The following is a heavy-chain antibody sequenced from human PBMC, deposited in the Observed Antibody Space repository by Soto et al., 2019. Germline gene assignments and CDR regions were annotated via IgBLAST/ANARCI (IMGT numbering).Heavy chain of an antibody. V-gene: IGHV4-59*01. CDR3: AGSYDFWSGYSGGFYYYMDV. J-gene: IGHJ6*03. CDR2: IYYSGST. D-gene: IGHD3-3*01. CDR1: GGSISSYY. Sequence: SETLSLTCIVSGGSISSYYWSWIRQSPGKGLEWIGYIYYSGSTNYSPSLKSRVTISVDTSKNQFSLKLSSVTAADTAVYYCAGSYDFWSGYSGGFYYYMDVWGKGTTVTVSS.